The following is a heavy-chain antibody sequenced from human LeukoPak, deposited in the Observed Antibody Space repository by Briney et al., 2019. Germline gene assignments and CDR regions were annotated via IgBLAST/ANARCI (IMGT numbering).Heavy chain of an antibody. CDR3: AKARVILGTYFDY. V-gene: IGHV3-23*01. CDR2: ISGSGGST. J-gene: IGHJ4*02. D-gene: IGHD3-3*02. Sequence: GGSLRLSCAASGFTFSSYAMSWVRQAPGKGLEWASAISGSGGSTYYADSVKGRFTISRDNSKNTLYLQMNSLRAEDTAVYYCAKARVILGTYFDYWGQGTLVTVSS. CDR1: GFTFSSYA.